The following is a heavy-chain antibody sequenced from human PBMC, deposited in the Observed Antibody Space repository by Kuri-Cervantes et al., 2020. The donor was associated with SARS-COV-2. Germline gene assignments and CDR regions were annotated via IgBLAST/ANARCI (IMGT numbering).Heavy chain of an antibody. Sequence: SETLSLTCAVYGGSFSGYYWSWIRQPPGKGLEWIGYIYYSGSTNYNPFLKSRVTISVDTSKNQFSLKLSSVTAADTAVYYCARGIASVGFGEYYFDYWGQGTLVTVSS. CDR3: ARGIASVGFGEYYFDY. V-gene: IGHV4-59*12. CDR2: IYYSGST. J-gene: IGHJ4*02. D-gene: IGHD3-10*01. CDR1: GGSFSGYY.